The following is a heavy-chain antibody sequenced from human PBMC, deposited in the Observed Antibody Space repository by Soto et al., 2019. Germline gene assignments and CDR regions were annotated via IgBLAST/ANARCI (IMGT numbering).Heavy chain of an antibody. Sequence: QVQLVESGGGVVQPGRSLRLSCAASGFTFSSYGMHWVRQAPGKGLEWVAVISYDGSNKYYADSVKGRFTISRDNSKNTLYLQMNSLRVEDRAVYYGAKDPYESVVVTAMSDYWGQGPLVTVSS. D-gene: IGHD2-21*02. CDR1: GFTFSSYG. CDR3: AKDPYESVVVTAMSDY. J-gene: IGHJ4*02. V-gene: IGHV3-30*18. CDR2: ISYDGSNK.